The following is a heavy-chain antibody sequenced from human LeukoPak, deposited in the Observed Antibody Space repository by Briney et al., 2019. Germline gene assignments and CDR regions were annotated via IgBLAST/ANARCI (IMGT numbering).Heavy chain of an antibody. J-gene: IGHJ6*03. CDR2: INTNTGNP. V-gene: IGHV7-4-1*02. CDR1: GYTFTSYA. CDR3: ARGNVLRYFDWLSTSYMDV. D-gene: IGHD3-9*01. Sequence: GASVKVSCKASGYTFTSYAMNWVRQAPGQGLEWMGWINTNTGNPTYAQGFTGRFVFSLDTSVSTAYLQISSLKAEDTAVYYCARGNVLRYFDWLSTSYMDVWGKGTTVTVSS.